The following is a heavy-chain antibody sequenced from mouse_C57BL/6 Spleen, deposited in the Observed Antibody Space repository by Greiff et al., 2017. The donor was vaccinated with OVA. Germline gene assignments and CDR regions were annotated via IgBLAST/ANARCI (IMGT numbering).Heavy chain of an antibody. CDR1: GYTFTSYW. Sequence: VQLQQPGAELVKPGASVKLSCKASGYTFTSYWMHWVKQRPGQGLEWIGMIHPNSGSTNYNEKFKSKATLTVDKSSSTAYMQLSSLTSEDSAVYYCARREDYYGFDYWGQGTTLTVSS. CDR2: IHPNSGST. CDR3: ARREDYYGFDY. V-gene: IGHV1-64*01. D-gene: IGHD1-1*01. J-gene: IGHJ2*01.